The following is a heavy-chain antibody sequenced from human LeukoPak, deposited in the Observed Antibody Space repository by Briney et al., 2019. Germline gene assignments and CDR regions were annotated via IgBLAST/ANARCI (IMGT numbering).Heavy chain of an antibody. J-gene: IGHJ4*02. CDR1: GYSFTNYW. CDR3: ARRWGDSSSSFDY. Sequence: GEPLRSSGKGFGYSFTNYWFGWFRKLPGKGLDGMGITYPGDSDTTYSPSFQGQVTISAGKSISTAYLQWSSLKASDTAMYYCARRWGDSSSSFDYWGQGSPVTVSS. D-gene: IGHD6-13*01. V-gene: IGHV5-51*01. CDR2: TYPGDSDT.